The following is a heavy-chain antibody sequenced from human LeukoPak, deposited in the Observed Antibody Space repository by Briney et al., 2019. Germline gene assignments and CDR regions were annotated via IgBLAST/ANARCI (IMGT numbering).Heavy chain of an antibody. CDR2: IYYSGST. D-gene: IGHD6-19*01. CDR3: ARIHGGGGYYFDY. Sequence: SETLSLTCTVSGGSISSYYWSWIREPPGKGLEWIGYIYYSGSTNYNPSLTSRVTISVDTSKNQFSLKLSSVTAADTTVYYCARIHGGGGYYFDYWGQGTLVTVSS. CDR1: GGSISSYY. V-gene: IGHV4-59*01. J-gene: IGHJ4*02.